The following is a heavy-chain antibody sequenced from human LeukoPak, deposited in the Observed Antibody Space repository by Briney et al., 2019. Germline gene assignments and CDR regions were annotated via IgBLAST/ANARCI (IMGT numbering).Heavy chain of an antibody. CDR2: IYYSGST. CDR3: ARGQLGSGMDDP. Sequence: NPSETLSLTCTVSGGSISSSSYYWGWIRQPPGKGLEWIGSIYYSGSTYYNPSLKSRVTISVDTSKNQFSLKLTSVTAADTAVYYCARGQLGSGMDDPWGQGTLVTVSS. J-gene: IGHJ5*02. V-gene: IGHV4-39*07. D-gene: IGHD3-10*01. CDR1: GGSISSSSYY.